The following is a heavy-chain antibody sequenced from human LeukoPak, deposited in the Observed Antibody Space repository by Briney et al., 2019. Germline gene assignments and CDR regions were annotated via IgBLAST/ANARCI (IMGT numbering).Heavy chain of an antibody. J-gene: IGHJ3*02. Sequence: ASVKVSCKASGYTFTSYGISWVRQAPGQGLEWMGWISAYNGNTNYAQKLQGRVTMTTDTSTSTAYMELRSLRSDDTAVYYCARAYCGGDCPPFAAFDIWGQGTMVTVSS. CDR1: GYTFTSYG. CDR3: ARAYCGGDCPPFAAFDI. CDR2: ISAYNGNT. D-gene: IGHD2-21*02. V-gene: IGHV1-18*01.